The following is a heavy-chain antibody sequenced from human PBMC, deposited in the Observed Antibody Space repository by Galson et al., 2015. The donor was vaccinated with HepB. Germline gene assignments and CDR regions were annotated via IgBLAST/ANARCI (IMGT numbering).Heavy chain of an antibody. CDR1: GFTFSNAW. CDR3: AKDLQEQWLGGFDY. CDR2: ISYDGSNK. Sequence: SLRLSCAASGFTFSNAWMSWVRQAPGKGLEWVAVISYDGSNKYYADSVKGRFTISRDNSKNTLYLQMNSLRAEDTAVYYCAKDLQEQWLGGFDYWGQGTLVTVSS. V-gene: IGHV3-30*18. J-gene: IGHJ4*02. D-gene: IGHD6-19*01.